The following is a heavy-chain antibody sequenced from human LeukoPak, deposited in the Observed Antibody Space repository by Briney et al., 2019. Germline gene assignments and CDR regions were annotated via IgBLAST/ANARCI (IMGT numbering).Heavy chain of an antibody. CDR2: IYSGGST. Sequence: GGSLRLSCAASGFSVSTNYMSWVRQAPGNGLEWVSVIYSGGSTYYADSVKGRFTISRDNSKNTLFLQMNSLRAEDTAVYYCARDLVSDYYDSSGPVYWGQGTLVTVSS. V-gene: IGHV3-66*01. J-gene: IGHJ4*02. D-gene: IGHD3-22*01. CDR3: ARDLVSDYYDSSGPVY. CDR1: GFSVSTNY.